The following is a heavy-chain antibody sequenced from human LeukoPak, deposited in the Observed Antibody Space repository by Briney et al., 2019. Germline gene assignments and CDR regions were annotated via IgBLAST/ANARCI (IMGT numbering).Heavy chain of an antibody. CDR2: ISSSSSYT. CDR3: ARGLRPGVVVPAAYYYYYGMDV. CDR1: GFTFSDYY. V-gene: IGHV3-11*05. J-gene: IGHJ6*02. D-gene: IGHD2-2*01. Sequence: GGSLRLSCAASGFTFSDYYMSWIRQAPGKGLEWVSYISSSSSYTNYADSVKGRFTISRDNAKNSLYPQMNSLRAEDTAVYYCARGLRPGVVVPAAYYYYYGMDVWGQGTTVTVSS.